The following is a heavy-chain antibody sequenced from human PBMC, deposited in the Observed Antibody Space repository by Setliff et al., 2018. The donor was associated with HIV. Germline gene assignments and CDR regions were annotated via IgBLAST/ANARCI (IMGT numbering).Heavy chain of an antibody. D-gene: IGHD2-15*01. J-gene: IGHJ6*04. CDR1: GYTFTNYA. CDR2: INAGNGST. Sequence: GASVKVSCKASGYTFTNYAIQWVRQAPGQGLEWMGWINAGNGSTKYSQKFQGRVTITRDTFASTAYMELSSLRSEDTAVYYCARDSRDIVVVIAPEPEPYYYYGMDVWGEGTTVTVSS. V-gene: IGHV1-3*01. CDR3: ARDSRDIVVVIAPEPEPYYYYGMDV.